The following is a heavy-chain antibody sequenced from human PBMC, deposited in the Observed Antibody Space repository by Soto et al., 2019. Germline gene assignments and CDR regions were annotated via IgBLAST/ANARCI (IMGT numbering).Heavy chain of an antibody. V-gene: IGHV6-1*01. CDR3: ARVPNPFRLRIGSEDDFDS. CDR2: TYYRSKWYN. Sequence: SQTLSLTCAISGDSVSSKSAAWNWIRQSPSRGLEWLGRTYYRSKWYNDYAVSVKSRITINPDTSKNQFSLQLNSVTPEDTAVYYCARVPNPFRLRIGSEDDFDSWGQGTMVTVSS. CDR1: GDSVSSKSAA. D-gene: IGHD5-12*01. J-gene: IGHJ3*01.